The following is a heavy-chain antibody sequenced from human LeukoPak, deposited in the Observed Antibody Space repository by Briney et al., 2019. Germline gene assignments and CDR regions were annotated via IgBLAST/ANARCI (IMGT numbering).Heavy chain of an antibody. V-gene: IGHV3-21*01. CDR3: ARGRSSSGSMDEF. CDR1: GFTFSSYS. D-gene: IGHD3-10*01. CDR2: ISSSSSYT. J-gene: IGHJ4*02. Sequence: GGSLRLSCAASGFTFSSYSMNWVRQAPGKGLEWVSSISSSSSYTYYPDSVKGRFTISRDNAKNSLYLQMNSLRVEDTAVYYWARGRSSSGSMDEFWGQGTLVTVSS.